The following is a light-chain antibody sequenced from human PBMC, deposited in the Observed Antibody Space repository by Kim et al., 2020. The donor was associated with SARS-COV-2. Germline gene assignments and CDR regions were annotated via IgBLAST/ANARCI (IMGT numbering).Light chain of an antibody. CDR3: QMYNNAPRT. V-gene: IGKV1-27*01. CDR2: AAS. CDR1: QGIGNY. Sequence: DIQMTQSPSSLSASVGDRVTITCRASQGIGNYLAWYQQKPGKVPKLLLYAASTLQSGVPSRFSGSGSGTDFTLTISSLQPEDVATYYCQMYNNAPRTFGQGTKVEIK. J-gene: IGKJ1*01.